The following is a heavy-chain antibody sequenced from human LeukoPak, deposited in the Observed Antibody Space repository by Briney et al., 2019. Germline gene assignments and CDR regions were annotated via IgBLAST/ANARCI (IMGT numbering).Heavy chain of an antibody. V-gene: IGHV3-7*04. J-gene: IGHJ3*02. CDR2: IKQDGSEK. CDR1: GFTFRSYW. Sequence: GGSLRLSCAASGFTFRSYWMSWVRQAPGMGLEWVAHIKQDGSEKYYVDSVKGRFTISRDNAKNSLFLQMNSLRAEDTAVYYCARAKRNGFDIWGQGTMVTVSS. CDR3: ARAKRNGFDI.